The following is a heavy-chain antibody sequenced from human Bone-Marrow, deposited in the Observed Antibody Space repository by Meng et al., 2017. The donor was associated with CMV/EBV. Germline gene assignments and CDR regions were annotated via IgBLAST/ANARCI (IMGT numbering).Heavy chain of an antibody. CDR2: FNPNSGGT. V-gene: IGHV1-2*02. J-gene: IGHJ5*02. D-gene: IGHD2-2*01. Sequence: ASVMVSCKASGYTFTSYYMNWVGHAPGQGLEWMGWFNPNSGGTNYEQNFLGRVTMTRDTSTSTAYMQLSRLRSDDTAVYYCARGYFDWPYCSSTSCYGGWVDPWGQGTLVTVSS. CDR3: ARGYFDWPYCSSTSCYGGWVDP. CDR1: GYTFTSYY.